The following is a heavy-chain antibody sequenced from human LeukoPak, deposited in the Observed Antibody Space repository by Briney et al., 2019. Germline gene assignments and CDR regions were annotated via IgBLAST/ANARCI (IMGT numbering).Heavy chain of an antibody. CDR1: GGSINSYY. V-gene: IGHV4-59*05. CDR3: ARRDRYGSNWFDP. J-gene: IGHJ5*02. D-gene: IGHD3-9*01. CDR2: IYYSGTT. Sequence: PSETLSLTCSVSGGSINSYYWSWIRQPPGKGLEWIGSIYYSGTTYYNPSLKSRITISVDTSKNQFSLKLSSVTAADTAVYYCARRDRYGSNWFDPWGPGTLVTVSS.